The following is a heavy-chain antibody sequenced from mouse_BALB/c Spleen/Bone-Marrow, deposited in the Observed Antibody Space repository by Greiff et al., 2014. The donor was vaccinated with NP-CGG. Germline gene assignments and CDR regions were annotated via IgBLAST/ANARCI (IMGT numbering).Heavy chain of an antibody. CDR3: AGEGRLRRGDYYVMDY. CDR1: GYTFTGYV. J-gene: IGHJ4*01. Sequence: EVQLQQSGPELVKPGASVKMSCKASGYTFTGYVMHWVKQKPGQGLEWIGYINPYSDGTKYNEKFKGKATLTSDKSSSTAYMELSSLASEVSALCYCAGEGRLRRGDYYVMDYWSHGTSVPVST. CDR2: INPYSDGT. D-gene: IGHD2-4*01. V-gene: IGHV1-14*01.